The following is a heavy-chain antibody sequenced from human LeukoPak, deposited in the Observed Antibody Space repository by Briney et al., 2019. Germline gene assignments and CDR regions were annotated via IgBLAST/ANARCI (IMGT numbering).Heavy chain of an antibody. CDR1: GYTFTSYD. D-gene: IGHD4-23*01. V-gene: IGHV1-8*01. Sequence: ASVKVSCKASGYTFTSYDINWVRQATGQGLEWMGWMNPNSGNTGYAQKFQGRVTMTRNTSISTAYMELSSLRSEDTVVYYCARGRSYYGGNSYYYYYYMDVWGKGTTVTVSS. CDR3: ARGRSYYGGNSYYYYYYMDV. J-gene: IGHJ6*03. CDR2: MNPNSGNT.